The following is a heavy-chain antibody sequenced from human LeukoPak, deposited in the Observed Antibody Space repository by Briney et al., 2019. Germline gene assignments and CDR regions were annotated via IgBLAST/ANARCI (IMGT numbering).Heavy chain of an antibody. CDR3: ARGGESGYDT. Sequence: PSETLSLTCTVSGGSISSSSNYWGWIRQPPGKGLEWIGTIYSTGNTYYNPSLKSRLTISVGTSKNQFSLKLSSVTAADTAVYYCARGGESGYDTWGQGSLVTVSS. D-gene: IGHD5-12*01. V-gene: IGHV4-39*01. CDR1: GGSISSSSNY. CDR2: IYSTGNT. J-gene: IGHJ5*02.